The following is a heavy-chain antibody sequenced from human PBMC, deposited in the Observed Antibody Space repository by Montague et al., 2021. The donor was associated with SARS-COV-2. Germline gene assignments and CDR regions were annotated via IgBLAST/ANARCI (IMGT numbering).Heavy chain of an antibody. V-gene: IGHV2-70*11. CDR1: GFSLSTSGMC. Sequence: PALVTPTQTLTLTCTFSGFSLSTSGMCVSWIRQPPGKALEWLARIAWDDDKYYSTSLKTRLTISKDTSKHQVVLTMTNMDPVDTATYYCARTMTTVTTAYGLGDYCCGMDDWGQGTTVTVSS. J-gene: IGHJ6*02. CDR2: IAWDDDK. D-gene: IGHD4-17*01. CDR3: ARTMTTVTTAYGLGDYCCGMDD.